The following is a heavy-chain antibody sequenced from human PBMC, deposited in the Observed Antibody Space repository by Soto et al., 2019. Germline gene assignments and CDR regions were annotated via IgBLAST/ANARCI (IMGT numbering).Heavy chain of an antibody. Sequence: ALVKVSCKASGYTFTSYYMYWVRQAPGQGLEWMGIINPSGGSTSYAQKFQGRVTMTRDTSTSTVYMELSSLRSEDTAVYYCARVEMATIKGNAFDIWGQGTMVTV. CDR2: INPSGGST. CDR1: GYTFTSYY. CDR3: ARVEMATIKGNAFDI. D-gene: IGHD5-12*01. J-gene: IGHJ3*02. V-gene: IGHV1-46*01.